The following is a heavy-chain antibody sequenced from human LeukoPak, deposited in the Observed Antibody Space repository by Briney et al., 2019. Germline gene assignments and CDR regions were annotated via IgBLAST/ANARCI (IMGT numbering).Heavy chain of an antibody. J-gene: IGHJ4*02. CDR2: IIPIFGTA. V-gene: IGHV1-69*13. Sequence: ASVKVSCKASGGTYSSYAISWVRQAPGQGLEWMGGIIPIFGTANYAQKFQGRVTITADESTSTAYMELSSLRSEDTAVYYCALRAYYDIWSGYQSHYWGQGALVTVSS. D-gene: IGHD3-3*01. CDR3: ALRAYYDIWSGYQSHY. CDR1: GGTYSSYA.